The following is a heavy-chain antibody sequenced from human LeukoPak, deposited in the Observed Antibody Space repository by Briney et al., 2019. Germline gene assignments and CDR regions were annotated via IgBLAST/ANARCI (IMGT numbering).Heavy chain of an antibody. D-gene: IGHD2-21*01. V-gene: IGHV1-18*01. Sequence: GASVKVSCEASGYTLTSYGINWMRQAPGQGLEWMGWISTQSGNTNYAQKVQGRLTLTTDRSTNTAYMELRSLRSDDTAVYYCARSDGDFGDYWGQGTLVTVSS. CDR3: ARSDGDFGDY. CDR2: ISTQSGNT. J-gene: IGHJ4*02. CDR1: GYTLTSYG.